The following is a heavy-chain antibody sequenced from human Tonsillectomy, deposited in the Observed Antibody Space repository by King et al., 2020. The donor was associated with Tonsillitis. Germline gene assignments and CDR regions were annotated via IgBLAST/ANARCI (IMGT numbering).Heavy chain of an antibody. CDR2: IKSKTDGGTT. D-gene: IGHD3-9*01. CDR1: GFTFSNAW. Sequence: VQLVESGGGLVKPGGSLRLSCAASGFTFSNAWMNWVRQAPGKGLEWVGRIKSKTDGGTTDYAAPVKGRFTISRDDSKNTLYLQMNSLKTEDTAVYYCTSTVGDILTGYYKRSDYWGQGTLVTVSS. V-gene: IGHV3-15*07. CDR3: TSTVGDILTGYYKRSDY. J-gene: IGHJ4*02.